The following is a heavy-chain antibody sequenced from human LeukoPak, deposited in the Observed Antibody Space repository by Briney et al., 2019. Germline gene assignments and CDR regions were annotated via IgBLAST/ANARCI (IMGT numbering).Heavy chain of an antibody. CDR2: IYTSGST. Sequence: PSETLSLTCTVSGGSISSYYWSWIRQPAGKGLEWVVRIYTSGSTNYNPSLKSRVTMSVDPSKNQFYLKLSSVTAADTAVYYCARAGGRRITMIVTLRDAFDIWGQGTMVTVSS. V-gene: IGHV4-4*07. D-gene: IGHD3-22*01. CDR3: ARAGGRRITMIVTLRDAFDI. J-gene: IGHJ3*02. CDR1: GGSISSYY.